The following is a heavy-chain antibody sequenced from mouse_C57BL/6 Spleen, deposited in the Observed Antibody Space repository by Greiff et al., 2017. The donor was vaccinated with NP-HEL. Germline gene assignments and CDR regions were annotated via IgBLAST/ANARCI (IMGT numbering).Heavy chain of an antibody. D-gene: IGHD2-1*01. V-gene: IGHV1-7*01. J-gene: IGHJ4*01. CDR1: GYTFTSYW. CDR3: ARLGNGNYDAMDY. CDR2: LNPSSGYT. Sequence: VQLQQSGAELAKPGASVKLSCKASGYTFTSYWMHWVKQRPGQGLEWIGYLNPSSGYTKYNQKFKDKATLTADKSSSTAYMQLSSLTYEDSAVYYCARLGNGNYDAMDYWGQGTSVTVSS.